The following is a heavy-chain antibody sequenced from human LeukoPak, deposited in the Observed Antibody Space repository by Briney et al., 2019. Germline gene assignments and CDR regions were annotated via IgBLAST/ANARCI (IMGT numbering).Heavy chain of an antibody. CDR1: GFTFTNYA. V-gene: IGHV3-23*01. J-gene: IGHJ4*02. Sequence: GSLRLSCAASGFTFTNYAMSWVRQAPGKGLEWVSTISGGGGSTYSADSVMGRFTISRDNSKNTLYLQMNSLRAEDTAVYYCAKAPLRTGLKYFDYWGQGTLVTVSS. CDR3: AKAPLRTGLKYFDY. CDR2: ISGGGGST. D-gene: IGHD3/OR15-3a*01.